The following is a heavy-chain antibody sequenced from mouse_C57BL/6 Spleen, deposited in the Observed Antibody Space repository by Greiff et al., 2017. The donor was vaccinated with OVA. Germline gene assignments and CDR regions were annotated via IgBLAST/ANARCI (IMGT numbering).Heavy chain of an antibody. CDR3: ARQGDGYSWYFDV. CDR1: GFTFSSYT. D-gene: IGHD2-3*01. V-gene: IGHV5-9*01. J-gene: IGHJ1*03. Sequence: EVQLVESGGGLVKPGGSLKLSCAASGFTFSSYTMSWVRQTPEKRLEWVATISGGGGNTYYPDRVKGRFTISRDNAKNTLYLQMSSLRSEDTALYYCARQGDGYSWYFDVWGTGTTVTVSS. CDR2: ISGGGGNT.